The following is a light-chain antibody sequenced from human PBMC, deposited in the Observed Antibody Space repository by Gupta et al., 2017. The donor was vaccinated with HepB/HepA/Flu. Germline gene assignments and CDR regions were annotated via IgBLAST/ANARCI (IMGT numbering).Light chain of an antibody. Sequence: QSVLSQPPSVSAAPGQKVTIPCSGSSSNIGNNDVSWYQQFPGPAPKLLIYENNKRPSGIPERFSGSKSGTSATLGITGLQTGDEADYYCGSWDSRLSVWVFGGGTKLTVL. CDR1: SSNIGNND. CDR3: GSWDSRLSVWV. CDR2: ENN. V-gene: IGLV1-51*02. J-gene: IGLJ3*02.